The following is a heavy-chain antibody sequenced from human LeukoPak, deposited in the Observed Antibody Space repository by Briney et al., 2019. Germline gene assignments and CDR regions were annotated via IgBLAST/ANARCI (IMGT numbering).Heavy chain of an antibody. CDR1: GGSISSGGYY. D-gene: IGHD6-6*01. V-gene: IGHV4-31*03. CDR3: ARAPVVAHSSSFGMDV. Sequence: SQTLSLTCTVSGGSISSGGYYWSWIRQHPGKGLEWIGYIYYSGSTYYNPPLKSRVTISVDTSKNQFSLKLSSVTAADTAVYYCARAPVVAHSSSFGMDVWGQGTTVTVSS. J-gene: IGHJ6*02. CDR2: IYYSGST.